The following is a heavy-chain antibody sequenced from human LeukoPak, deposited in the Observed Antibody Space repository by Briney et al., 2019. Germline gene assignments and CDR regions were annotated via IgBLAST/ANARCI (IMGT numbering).Heavy chain of an antibody. D-gene: IGHD3-10*01. Sequence: GGSLKISCKASGYSITSYWSGWVRQMPGKGLEWMGTIYPGDSDTRYSPSFQGHVTISADKSIRTAYLQWSSLKGSDTAMYYFAGLLVYGSGMTRYFDYWGQGTLVTVSS. J-gene: IGHJ4*02. CDR2: IYPGDSDT. V-gene: IGHV5-51*01. CDR1: GYSITSYW. CDR3: AGLLVYGSGMTRYFDY.